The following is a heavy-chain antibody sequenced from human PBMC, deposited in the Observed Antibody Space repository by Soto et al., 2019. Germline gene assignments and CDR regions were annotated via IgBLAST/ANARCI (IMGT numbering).Heavy chain of an antibody. V-gene: IGHV4-34*01. D-gene: IGHD1-20*01. CDR2: INHSGST. Sequence: SETLSLTCAVYGGSFSGYYWSWIRQPPGKGLEWIGEINHSGSTNYNPSLKSRVTISVDTSKNQFSLKLSSVTAADTAVYYCARAPLMRYIGPMGFQHWGQGTLVTVSS. CDR3: ARAPLMRYIGPMGFQH. J-gene: IGHJ1*01. CDR1: GGSFSGYY.